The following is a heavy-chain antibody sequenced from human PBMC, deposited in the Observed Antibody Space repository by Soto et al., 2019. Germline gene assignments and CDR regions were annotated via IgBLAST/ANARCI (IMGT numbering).Heavy chain of an antibody. Sequence: QVQLVESGGGVVQPGRSLRLSCAASGFTFSSYAMHWVRQAPGKGLEWVAVISYDGSNKYYADSVKGRFTISRDNSKNTLYLQMNSLRAEDTAVYYCAKSSGSLGWGQGTLVTVSS. CDR3: AKSSGSLG. D-gene: IGHD3-22*01. CDR2: ISYDGSNK. V-gene: IGHV3-30-3*01. CDR1: GFTFSSYA. J-gene: IGHJ4*02.